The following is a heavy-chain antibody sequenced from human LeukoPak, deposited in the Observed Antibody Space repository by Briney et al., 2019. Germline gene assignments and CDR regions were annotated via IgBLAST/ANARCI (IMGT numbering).Heavy chain of an antibody. CDR3: ARVEYSSSGYFDY. CDR1: GYSISSGYY. D-gene: IGHD6-6*01. CDR2: IYHSGST. J-gene: IGHJ4*02. Sequence: PSETLSLTCTVSGYSISSGYYWGWIRQPPGKGLEWIGSIYHSGSTYYNPSLKSRVTISVDTSKNRFSLKLSSVTAADTAVYYCARVEYSSSGYFDYWGQGTLVTVSS. V-gene: IGHV4-38-2*02.